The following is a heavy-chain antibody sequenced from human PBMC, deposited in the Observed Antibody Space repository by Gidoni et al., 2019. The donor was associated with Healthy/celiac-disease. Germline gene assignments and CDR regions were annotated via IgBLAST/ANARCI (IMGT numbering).Heavy chain of an antibody. D-gene: IGHD3-22*01. CDR1: GFTFSSYR. Sequence: EVQLVESGGGLVQPGGSLRLSCAASGFTFSSYRMNWVRQAPGKGLEWVSYISSSSSTIYYADSVKCRFTIARDNAKNSLYLQMNSLRDEDTAVYYCARVVPYYYDSSGYYQNWGQGTLVTVSS. CDR3: ARVVPYYYDSSGYYQN. V-gene: IGHV3-48*02. J-gene: IGHJ4*02. CDR2: ISSSSSTI.